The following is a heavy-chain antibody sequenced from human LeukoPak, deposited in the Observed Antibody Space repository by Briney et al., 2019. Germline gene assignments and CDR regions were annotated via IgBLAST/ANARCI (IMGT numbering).Heavy chain of an antibody. CDR1: GIAVTTNY. CDR3: ASPSNNSRYAFDY. D-gene: IGHD3-22*01. CDR2: IYLGGGT. J-gene: IGHJ4*02. V-gene: IGHV3-53*01. Sequence: AGSLRLSCAASGIAVTTNYMSWVRQAPGKGLEWVSVIYLGGGTHHADSVKGRFTISRDYSMNTLYLEMNSLRVEDTAIYYCASPSNNSRYAFDYWGQGTPVTVSS.